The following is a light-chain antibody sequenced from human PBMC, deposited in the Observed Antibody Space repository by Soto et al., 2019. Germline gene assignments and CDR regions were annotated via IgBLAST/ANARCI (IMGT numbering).Light chain of an antibody. Sequence: EIVLTQSPATLSLSPGERATLSCRASQSVSSYLAWYQQKPGQAPRLLIYDASNRATDITARFSGSGSGTVFTLTISSLDPEDFAVYYCQQRSNWTGFGGGTKVEIK. CDR3: QQRSNWTG. J-gene: IGKJ4*02. V-gene: IGKV3-11*01. CDR2: DAS. CDR1: QSVSSY.